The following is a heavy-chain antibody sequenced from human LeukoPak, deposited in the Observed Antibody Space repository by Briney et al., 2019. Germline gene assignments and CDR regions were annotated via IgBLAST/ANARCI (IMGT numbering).Heavy chain of an antibody. J-gene: IGHJ4*02. CDR2: IYPGDSDT. CDR3: ARGASYCSSTSCYPDY. V-gene: IGHV5-51*01. D-gene: IGHD2-2*01. Sequence: GESLKISCKGSGYSFTSYWIGWVRQMPGKGLEWMGIIYPGDSDTRYSPSFRGQVTISADKSISTAYLQWSSLKASDTAMYYCARGASYCSSTSCYPDYWGQGTLVTVSS. CDR1: GYSFTSYW.